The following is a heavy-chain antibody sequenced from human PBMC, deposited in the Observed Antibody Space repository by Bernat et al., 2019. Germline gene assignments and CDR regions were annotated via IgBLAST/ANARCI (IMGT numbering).Heavy chain of an antibody. V-gene: IGHV3-66*01. CDR2: IYSGGST. CDR3: ARKAAAGTQRAFDY. J-gene: IGHJ4*02. Sequence: VQLVESGGGLVQPGGSLRLSCAASGFTVSSNYMSWVRQAPGKGLEWVSVIYSGGSTYYADSVKGRFTISRDNSKNTLYLQMNSLRAEDTAVYYCARKAAAGTQRAFDYWGQGTLVTVSS. D-gene: IGHD6-13*01. CDR1: GFTVSSNY.